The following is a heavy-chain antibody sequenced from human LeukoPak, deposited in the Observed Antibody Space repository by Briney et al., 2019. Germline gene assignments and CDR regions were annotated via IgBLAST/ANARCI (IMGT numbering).Heavy chain of an antibody. J-gene: IGHJ4*02. CDR1: GYTFSTYG. D-gene: IGHD6-19*01. CDR3: ARYLGHSSGSKRGFDY. Sequence: ASVKVSCKASGYTFSTYGISWVRQAPGQGLEWLGWISGHNDNANYVQEFQDRVTMTADTSTTTAYMELRSLTSDDTAVYFCARYLGHSSGSKRGFDYWGQGTLVTVSS. CDR2: ISGHNDNA. V-gene: IGHV1-18*01.